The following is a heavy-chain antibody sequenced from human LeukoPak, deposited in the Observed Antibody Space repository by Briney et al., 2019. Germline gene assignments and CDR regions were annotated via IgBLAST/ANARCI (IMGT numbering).Heavy chain of an antibody. CDR2: IYSSGST. V-gene: IGHV4-4*07. CDR1: GGSVSSYY. D-gene: IGHD3-10*01. J-gene: IGHJ4*02. Sequence: KASETLSLTCTVSGGSVSSYYWSWIRQSAGKGLEWIGRIYSSGSTNYNPSLKSRVTMSVDTSKSQFSLSLSSVTSADTAVYYCAKAAKYYFGSDTYYYFDYWGQGILVTVSS. CDR3: AKAAKYYFGSDTYYYFDY.